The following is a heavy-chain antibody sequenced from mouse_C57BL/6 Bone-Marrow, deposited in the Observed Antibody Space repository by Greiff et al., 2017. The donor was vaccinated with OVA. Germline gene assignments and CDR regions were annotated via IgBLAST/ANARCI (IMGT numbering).Heavy chain of an antibody. D-gene: IGHD1-1*01. J-gene: IGHJ3*01. Sequence: QVQLQQPGTELVKPGASVKLSCKASGYTFTSYWMSWVKQRPGQGLEWIGNINPSNGGTNYNEKFKSKATLTVDKSSSTAYMQLSILTSEDSAVYYFARSYYGSIYPWFAYWGQGTLVTVSA. CDR2: INPSNGGT. CDR1: GYTFTSYW. V-gene: IGHV1-53*01. CDR3: ARSYYGSIYPWFAY.